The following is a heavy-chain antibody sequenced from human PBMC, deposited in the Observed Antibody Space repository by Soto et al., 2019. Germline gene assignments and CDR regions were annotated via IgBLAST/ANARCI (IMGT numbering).Heavy chain of an antibody. V-gene: IGHV3-33*06. J-gene: IGHJ4*02. CDR3: ANYAGNGVVLY. CDR1: GFSFGHSG. Sequence: SLRLSCASSGFSFGHSGMHWVRQAPGKGLEWVAVIWHDGNRKYYTDSVKGRFTISRDNSKNTLDSQMYSLREEETAVYYWANYAGNGVVLYWGQGAMVTVSS. CDR2: IWHDGNRK. D-gene: IGHD3-16*01.